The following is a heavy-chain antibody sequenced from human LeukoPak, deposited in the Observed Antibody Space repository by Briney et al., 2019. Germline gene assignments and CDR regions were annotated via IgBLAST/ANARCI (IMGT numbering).Heavy chain of an antibody. Sequence: GGSLRLSCAASGFTFSSYAMSWVRQAPGKGLEWVAVISYDGSNKYYADSVKGRFTISRDNSKNTLYLQMNSLRAEDTAVYYCARDLDDSSGYYYDYWGQGTLVTVSS. V-gene: IGHV3-30*04. CDR3: ARDLDDSSGYYYDY. CDR1: GFTFSSYA. CDR2: ISYDGSNK. J-gene: IGHJ4*02. D-gene: IGHD3-22*01.